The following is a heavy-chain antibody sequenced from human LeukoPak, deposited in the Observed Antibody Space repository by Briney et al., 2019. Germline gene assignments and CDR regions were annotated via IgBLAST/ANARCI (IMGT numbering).Heavy chain of an antibody. CDR2: ISGSGGST. V-gene: IGHV3-23*01. CDR1: GFTFSSYA. J-gene: IGHJ3*02. Sequence: PGGSLRLSCAASGFTFSSYAMSWVRQAPGKGVEWVSAISGSGGSTYYADSVKGRFTISRDNSKNTLYLQMNSLRAEDTAVYYCAKEYRIAGAGIPDAFDIWGQGTMVTVSS. D-gene: IGHD6-19*01. CDR3: AKEYRIAGAGIPDAFDI.